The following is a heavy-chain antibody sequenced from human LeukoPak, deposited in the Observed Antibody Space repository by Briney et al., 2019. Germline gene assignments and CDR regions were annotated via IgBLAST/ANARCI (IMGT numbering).Heavy chain of an antibody. CDR3: AKVPGYSSGWDFDY. V-gene: IGHV3-23*01. D-gene: IGHD6-19*01. CDR2: ISGSGDHI. J-gene: IGHJ4*02. Sequence: GGSLRLSCAASGFTLTNYAMSWVRQAPGKGLEWVSVISGSGDHIYYADSVKGRFTISKDNSKNTLYLQMNSLRAEDTAVYHCAKVPGYSSGWDFDYWGQGTLVTVSS. CDR1: GFTLTNYA.